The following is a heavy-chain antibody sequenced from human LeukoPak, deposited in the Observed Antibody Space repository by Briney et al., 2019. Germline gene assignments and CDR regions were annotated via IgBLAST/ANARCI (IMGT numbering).Heavy chain of an antibody. CDR3: ARESRIHDFWSGYVD. V-gene: IGHV3-7*01. Sequence: GGSLRLSCAASGFTFSSYWMSWVRQAPGKGLEWVANIKQDGSEKYYVDSVKGRFTISRDNAKNSLYLQMNSLRAEDTAVYYCARESRIHDFWSGYVDWGQGTLVTVSS. J-gene: IGHJ4*02. CDR2: IKQDGSEK. CDR1: GFTFSSYW. D-gene: IGHD3-3*01.